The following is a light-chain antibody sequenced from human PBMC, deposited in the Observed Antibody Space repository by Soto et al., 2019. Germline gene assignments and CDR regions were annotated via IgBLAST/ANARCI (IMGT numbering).Light chain of an antibody. CDR2: GAS. V-gene: IGKV3-20*01. CDR1: KIIANTY. Sequence: ESVLTQSPGTLSLSPGXXATXSXRXSKIIANTYFAWYQQKPGQAPRLLIYGASNRATGIPDRFSGSGSGTDFTLTISRLEPEDSAVYYCQQYGASRSFGPGTKVEIK. J-gene: IGKJ1*01. CDR3: QQYGASRS.